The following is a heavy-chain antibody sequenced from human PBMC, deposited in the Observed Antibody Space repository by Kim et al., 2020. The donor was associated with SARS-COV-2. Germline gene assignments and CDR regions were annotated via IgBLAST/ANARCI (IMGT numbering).Heavy chain of an antibody. CDR2: ISGYNGDT. CDR3: ARDLSIGGKRDLNWFNP. D-gene: IGHD3-3*01. Sequence: ASVKVSCKASGYNLSRYGFSWVRQAPGQGLEWMGWISGYNGDTHYAQKVQGRVTMTTDTSTNTAYMELRSLRPDDTAMYYCARDLSIGGKRDLNWFNPWGQGTLVTVSS. CDR1: GYNLSRYG. J-gene: IGHJ5*02. V-gene: IGHV1-18*01.